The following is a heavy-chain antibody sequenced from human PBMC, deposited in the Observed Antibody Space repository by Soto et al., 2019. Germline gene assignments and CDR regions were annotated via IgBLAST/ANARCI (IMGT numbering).Heavy chain of an antibody. Sequence: QVQMQESGPGLVNPSETLSLTCTVSGGSITTYYWSWIRQPPGKGLEWIGNIHDTVNTNYNPSLKSRVTISLDTSKNQFSLKLNSVTAADTAVYYCARTQLWLAFDSWGQGSLVTVSS. CDR1: GGSITTYY. CDR2: IHDTVNT. V-gene: IGHV4-59*01. CDR3: ARTQLWLAFDS. D-gene: IGHD5-18*01. J-gene: IGHJ4*02.